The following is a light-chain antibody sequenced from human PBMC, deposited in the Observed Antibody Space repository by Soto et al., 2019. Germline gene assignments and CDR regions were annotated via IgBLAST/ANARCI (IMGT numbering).Light chain of an antibody. CDR2: SDN. J-gene: IGLJ3*02. CDR1: SSNIGSNA. V-gene: IGLV1-44*01. CDR3: TAWDDNMNGPV. Sequence: QLVLIQSPSASGTPGQRVTISCSGSSSNIGSNAVNWYQQLPGTAPKLLIYSDNQRPSGAPDRFSGSKSGTSASLAISGLQSEDEADYYCTAWDDNMNGPVFGGGTKLTVL.